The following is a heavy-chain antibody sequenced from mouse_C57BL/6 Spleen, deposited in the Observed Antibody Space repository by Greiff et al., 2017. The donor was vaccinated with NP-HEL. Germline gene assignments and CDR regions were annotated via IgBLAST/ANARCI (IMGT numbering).Heavy chain of an antibody. Sequence: EVKLMESGPELVKPGASVKISCKASGYSFTGYYMNWVKQSPEKSLEWIGEINPSTGGTTYNQKFKAKATLTVDKSSSTAYMQLKSLTSEDSAVYYCARRLAWFAYWGQGTLVTVSA. V-gene: IGHV1-42*01. CDR3: ARRLAWFAY. CDR2: INPSTGGT. J-gene: IGHJ3*01. CDR1: GYSFTGYY.